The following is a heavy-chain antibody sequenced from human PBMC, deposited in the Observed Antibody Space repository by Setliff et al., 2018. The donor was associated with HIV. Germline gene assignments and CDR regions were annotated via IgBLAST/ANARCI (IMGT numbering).Heavy chain of an antibody. V-gene: IGHV4-4*09. CDR1: GGSISGYY. Sequence: SETLSLTCTVSGGSISGYYWSWIRQPPGKGLEWIGYIYTSGSTNYNPSLRSRVTISVDTSKNQFSLKLSSVTAADTAVYYCARGLSFYDPGGFDYWGQGTLVTVSS. CDR2: IYTSGST. J-gene: IGHJ4*02. CDR3: ARGLSFYDPGGFDY. D-gene: IGHD3-22*01.